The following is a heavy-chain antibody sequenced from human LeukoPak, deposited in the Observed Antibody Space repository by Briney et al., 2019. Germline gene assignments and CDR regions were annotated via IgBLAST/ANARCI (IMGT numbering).Heavy chain of an antibody. CDR2: ISYDGSNK. V-gene: IGHV3-30*18. CDR1: GFTFSSYG. J-gene: IGHJ4*02. CDR3: AKSSGAGSYYDSPY. D-gene: IGHD3-22*01. Sequence: GRSLRLSCAASGFTFSSYGMHWVRQAPGKGLEWVAVISYDGSNKYYADSVKGRFTISRDNSKNTLYLQMNSLRAEDTAAYYCAKSSGAGSYYDSPYWGQGTLVTVSS.